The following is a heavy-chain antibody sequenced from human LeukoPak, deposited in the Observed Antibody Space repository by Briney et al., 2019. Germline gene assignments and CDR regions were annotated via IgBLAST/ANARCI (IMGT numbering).Heavy chain of an antibody. D-gene: IGHD2-15*01. CDR1: GYSFTSYW. CDR2: IYPGDSDT. Sequence: GESLKISCKASGYSFTSYWIGWVRQMPGKGLEWMGIIYPGDSDTRYSPSFQGQVTISADKSISTAYLQWSSLKASDTAMYYCSRGVLMVVAATNWFDPWGQGTLVTVSS. CDR3: SRGVLMVVAATNWFDP. V-gene: IGHV5-51*01. J-gene: IGHJ5*02.